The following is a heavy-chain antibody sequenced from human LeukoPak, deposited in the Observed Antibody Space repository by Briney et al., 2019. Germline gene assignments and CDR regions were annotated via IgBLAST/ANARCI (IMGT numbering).Heavy chain of an antibody. J-gene: IGHJ6*02. CDR3: AKGVVELYYYYGMDV. V-gene: IGHV3-9*01. CDR2: ISWNSGSI. D-gene: IGHD2-21*01. Sequence: PGGSLRLSCAASGFTFDDYAMHWVRQAPGKGLERVSGISWNSGSIGYADSVKGRFTISRDNAKNSLYLRMNSLRAEDTALYYCAKGVVELYYYYGMDVWGQGTTVTVSS. CDR1: GFTFDDYA.